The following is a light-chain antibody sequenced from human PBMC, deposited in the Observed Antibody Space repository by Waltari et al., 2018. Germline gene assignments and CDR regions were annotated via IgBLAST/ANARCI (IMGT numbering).Light chain of an antibody. V-gene: IGKV1-5*03. CDR2: KAS. CDR1: QSISSW. CDR3: QQYNTYSRT. J-gene: IGKJ1*01. Sequence: DIQMTQSPSTLSASVGDRVTVTCRASQSISSWLAWYQQKPEKAPKLLSYKASTLESGVPSRYSGSGSGTEFTLTISSLQPEDFATYYCQQYNTYSRTFGQGTKVEIK.